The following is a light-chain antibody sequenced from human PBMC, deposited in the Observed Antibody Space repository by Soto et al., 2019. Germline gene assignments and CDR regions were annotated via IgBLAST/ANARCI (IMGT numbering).Light chain of an antibody. CDR2: RNS. CDR1: SSNIGSNY. CDR3: AAWDDSLSGVV. V-gene: IGLV1-47*01. J-gene: IGLJ2*01. Sequence: QSVLTQPPSASGTPGQRVTISCSGSSSNIGSNYVYWYQQLPGTVPQLLIYRNSERPSGVPDRFSGSKSGTSASLAISGLRSEDEAEYYCAAWDDSLSGVVFGGGTKFTVL.